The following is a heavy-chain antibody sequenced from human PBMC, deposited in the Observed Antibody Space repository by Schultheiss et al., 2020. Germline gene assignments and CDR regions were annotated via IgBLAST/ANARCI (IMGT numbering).Heavy chain of an antibody. D-gene: IGHD6-19*01. V-gene: IGHV3-7*01. CDR1: GFTFSSYS. J-gene: IGHJ4*02. Sequence: GGSLRLSCAASGFTFSSYSMNWVRQAPGKGLEWVANIKQDGSEKYYVDSVKGRFTISRDNAKNSLYLQMNSLRAEDTAVYYCAREFSSGWWGQGTLVTVSS. CDR3: AREFSSGW. CDR2: IKQDGSEK.